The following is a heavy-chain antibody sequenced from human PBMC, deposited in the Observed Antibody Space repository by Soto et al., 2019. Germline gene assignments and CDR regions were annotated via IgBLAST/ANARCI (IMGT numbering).Heavy chain of an antibody. V-gene: IGHV3-11*01. D-gene: IGHD6-13*01. CDR2: ISSSGSTI. J-gene: IGHJ4*02. CDR3: ARDSGELVLDYFDY. CDR1: GFTFSDYY. Sequence: GGSLRLSWAASGFTFSDYYMSWIRQAPGKGLEWVSYISSSGSTIYYADSVKGRFTISRDNAKNSLYLQMNSLRAEDTAVYYCARDSGELVLDYFDYWGQGTLVTVSS.